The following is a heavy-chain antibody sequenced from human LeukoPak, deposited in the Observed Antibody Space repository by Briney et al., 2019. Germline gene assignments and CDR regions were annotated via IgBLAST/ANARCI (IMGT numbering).Heavy chain of an antibody. J-gene: IGHJ4*02. CDR1: GGSFSGYY. CDR3: ARGPPMTYYFDY. CDR2: INHSGST. V-gene: IGHV4-34*01. D-gene: IGHD3-22*01. Sequence: PSETLSLTCAVYGGSFSGYYWSWIRQPPGKGLGWIGEINHSGSTNYNPSLKSRVTISVDTSKNQFSLKLSSVTAADTAVYCCARGPPMTYYFDYWGQGTLVTVSS.